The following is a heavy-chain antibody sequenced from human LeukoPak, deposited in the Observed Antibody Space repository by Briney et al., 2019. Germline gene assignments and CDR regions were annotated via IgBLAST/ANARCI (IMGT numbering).Heavy chain of an antibody. V-gene: IGHV3-15*01. CDR2: IKSNADGGTP. CDR1: GFSFVNAW. CDR3: TTFYHEYSPY. J-gene: IGHJ4*02. D-gene: IGHD2/OR15-2a*01. Sequence: IPGGSLRLSCAASGFSFVNAWMIWVRQAPGKGLEWVGSIKSNADGGTPDYAAPARSRFTISRDDSKNTLYLQMNSLKTEDTAVYYCTTFYHEYSPYWGRGTLVTVSS.